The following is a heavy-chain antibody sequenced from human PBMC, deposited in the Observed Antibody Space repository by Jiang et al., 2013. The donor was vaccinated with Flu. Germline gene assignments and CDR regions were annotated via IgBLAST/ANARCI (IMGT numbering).Heavy chain of an antibody. CDR3: ARVDDYILGFDY. J-gene: IGHJ4*02. V-gene: IGHV6-1*01. Sequence: SVSSNSAAWNWIRQSPSRGLEWLGRTYYRSKWYNDYAVSVKSRITINPDTSKNQFSLQLNSVTPEDTAVYYCARVDDYILGFDYWGQGTLVTVSS. CDR2: TYYRSKWYN. CDR1: SVSSNSAA. D-gene: IGHD3-16*01.